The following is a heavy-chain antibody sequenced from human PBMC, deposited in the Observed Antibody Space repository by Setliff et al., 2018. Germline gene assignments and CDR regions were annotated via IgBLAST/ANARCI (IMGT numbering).Heavy chain of an antibody. CDR2: ISPYNGDA. CDR3: TRGRGPRVVVAVPLDF. D-gene: IGHD2-15*01. CDR1: GYNFITFG. J-gene: IGHJ4*02. V-gene: IGHV1-18*01. Sequence: ASVKVSCKTSGYNFITFGVNWVRQVPGQGFEWMGWISPYNGDANYAQKFQGRVTMTTDTSTGTAYMELRTLSSDDTAVYYCTRGRGPRVVVAVPLDFWGQGTLVTISS.